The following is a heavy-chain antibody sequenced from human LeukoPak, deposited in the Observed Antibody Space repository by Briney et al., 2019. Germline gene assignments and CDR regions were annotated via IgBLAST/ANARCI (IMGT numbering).Heavy chain of an antibody. CDR1: GFTFTSYS. D-gene: IGHD1-26*01. CDR2: VSNDGGST. CDR3: VKGVSGTYYFDY. J-gene: IGHJ4*02. Sequence: PGGSLRLSCAASGFTFTSYSMNWVRQAPGKGLEYVSGVSNDGGSTNYADSVKGRFTVSRDNSKNTLYLQISSLRTDDTAVYYCVKGVSGTYYFDYWGQGTLVTVSS. V-gene: IGHV3-64D*06.